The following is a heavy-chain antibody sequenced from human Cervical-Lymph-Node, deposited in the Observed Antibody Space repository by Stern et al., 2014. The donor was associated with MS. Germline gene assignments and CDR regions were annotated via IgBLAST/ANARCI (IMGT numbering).Heavy chain of an antibody. J-gene: IGHJ4*02. Sequence: QVQLVQSGAEVKKPGASVKVSCKASGYTFTSYAMHWVRQAPGQRLEWMGWINAGNGNTKYSQKFQGRVTITRDTSASTAYMELSSLRSEDTAVYYCARMRRIQLWLLDYWGQGTLVTVSS. CDR1: GYTFTSYA. D-gene: IGHD5-18*01. CDR2: INAGNGNT. CDR3: ARMRRIQLWLLDY. V-gene: IGHV1-3*01.